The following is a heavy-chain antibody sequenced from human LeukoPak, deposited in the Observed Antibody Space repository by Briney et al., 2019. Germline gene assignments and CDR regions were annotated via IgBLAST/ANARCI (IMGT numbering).Heavy chain of an antibody. Sequence: ASVKVSCKASGYTFITYGIIWVRQAPGQGLEWMGWIHTYTGNTYHAQKLQGRATMTTDTSTSTAYMELRGLRSEDTAVYYCASGTQLVQDYWGQGTLVTVSS. CDR3: ASGTQLVQDY. V-gene: IGHV1-18*01. J-gene: IGHJ4*02. CDR2: IHTYTGNT. D-gene: IGHD6-13*01. CDR1: GYTFITYG.